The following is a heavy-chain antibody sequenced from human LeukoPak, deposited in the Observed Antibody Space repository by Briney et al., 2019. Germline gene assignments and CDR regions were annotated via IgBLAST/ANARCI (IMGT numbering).Heavy chain of an antibody. J-gene: IGHJ4*02. CDR3: ARVYVWGSYRPYFDY. D-gene: IGHD3-16*02. Sequence: PSETLSLTCAVYGGSFSGYYWSWIRQPPGKGLEWIGEINHSGSTNYNPSLKSRVTISVDTSKNQFSLKLSSVTAADTAVYYCARVYVWGSYRPYFDYGGQGTLVTVSS. CDR1: GGSFSGYY. V-gene: IGHV4-34*01. CDR2: INHSGST.